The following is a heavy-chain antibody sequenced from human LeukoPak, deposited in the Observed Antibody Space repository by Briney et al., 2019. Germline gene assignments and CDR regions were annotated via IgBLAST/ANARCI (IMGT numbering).Heavy chain of an antibody. CDR2: IYYSGST. J-gene: IGHJ3*02. CDR3: ARRDYPGAFDI. V-gene: IGHV4-59*08. CDR1: GGSISSYY. D-gene: IGHD4-11*01. Sequence: ASETLSLTCTVSGGSISSYYWSWIRQPPGKGLEWIGYIYYSGSTNYNPSLKSRVTISVDTSKNQFSLKLSSVTAADTAVYYCARRDYPGAFDIWGQGTMVTVSS.